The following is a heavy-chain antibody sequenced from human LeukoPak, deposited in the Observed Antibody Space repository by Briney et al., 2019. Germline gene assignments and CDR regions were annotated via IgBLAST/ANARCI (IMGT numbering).Heavy chain of an antibody. CDR2: IIPMFGST. V-gene: IGHV1-69*05. Sequence: SVKVSCKASGDIFNSYSVSWVRQAPGQGLEWMGGIIPMFGSTNYAQKFEGRVTITTDQSTTTVYMELTSLTSEDTAVYYCARGYGSGSYIDFWGQGTLVTVSS. CDR3: ARGYGSGSYIDF. J-gene: IGHJ4*02. CDR1: GDIFNSYS. D-gene: IGHD3-10*01.